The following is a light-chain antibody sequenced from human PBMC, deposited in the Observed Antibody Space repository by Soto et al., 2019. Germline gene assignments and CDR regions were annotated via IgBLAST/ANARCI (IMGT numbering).Light chain of an antibody. J-gene: IGLJ2*01. Sequence: QSVLTQPASVSGSPGQSITISCTGISSDAGCYNYVSWYQQHPGKAPKLMIYDVSNRPSGVSNRFSGSKSGNTASLTISGLQAEDEADYYCSSYTSSSTLVFGGGTKLTVL. CDR2: DVS. V-gene: IGLV2-14*01. CDR3: SSYTSSSTLV. CDR1: SSDAGCYNY.